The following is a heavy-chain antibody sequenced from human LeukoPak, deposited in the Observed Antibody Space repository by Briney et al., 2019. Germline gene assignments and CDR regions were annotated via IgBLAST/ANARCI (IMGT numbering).Heavy chain of an antibody. J-gene: IGHJ5*02. Sequence: SETLSLTCTVSGGSISSYYWSWIRQPPGKGPEWIGYIYYSGSTNYNPSLKSRVTISVDTSKNQFSLKLSSVTAADTAVYYCALGASYGDYDWFDPWGQGTLVTVSS. CDR1: GGSISSYY. CDR3: ALGASYGDYDWFDP. CDR2: IYYSGST. V-gene: IGHV4-59*01. D-gene: IGHD4-17*01.